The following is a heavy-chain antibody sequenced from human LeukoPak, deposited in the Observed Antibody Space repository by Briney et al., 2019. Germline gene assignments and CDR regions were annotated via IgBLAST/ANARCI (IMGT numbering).Heavy chain of an antibody. D-gene: IGHD3-16*01. CDR1: GFTFNNAW. V-gene: IGHV3-15*01. CDR2: IKTKTAGGTT. J-gene: IGHJ4*02. Sequence: PGGSLRLSCAASGFTFNNAWMTWVRQAPGKGLEWVGRIKTKTAGGTTDYAAPVKGRFSISRDDSKDTLYLQMNSLKTEDKAGYYCLSGFGSLDYWGQRTLVTVSS. CDR3: LSGFGSLDY.